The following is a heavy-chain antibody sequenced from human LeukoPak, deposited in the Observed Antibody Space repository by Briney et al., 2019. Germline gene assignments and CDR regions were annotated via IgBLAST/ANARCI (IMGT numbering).Heavy chain of an antibody. J-gene: IGHJ4*02. D-gene: IGHD3-22*01. CDR2: ISSSSSYI. CDR1: GFSLSSYT. Sequence: PGGSLRLSCAASGFSLSSYTMNWVRQAPGKGLQWVSSISSSSSYIYYADSVKGRFTISRDNAKNSLYLQMNSLRAEDTAVYYCAKPVVVITPYYFDYWGQGTLVTVSS. CDR3: AKPVVVITPYYFDY. V-gene: IGHV3-21*04.